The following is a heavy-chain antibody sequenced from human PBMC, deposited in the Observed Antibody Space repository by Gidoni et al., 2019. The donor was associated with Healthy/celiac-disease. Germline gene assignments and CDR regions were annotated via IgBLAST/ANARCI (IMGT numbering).Heavy chain of an antibody. CDR1: GFTFSSYS. V-gene: IGHV3-48*02. Sequence: EVQLVESGGGLVQHGGSLRLSCPASGFTFSSYSMNWVRQAPGKGLEWVSYISSSSSTIYYADSVKGRFTISRDNAKNSLYLQMNSLRDEDTAVYYCARDGGSRYPSGYFDLWGRGTLVTVSS. CDR2: ISSSSSTI. J-gene: IGHJ2*01. CDR3: ARDGGSRYPSGYFDL. D-gene: IGHD1-1*01.